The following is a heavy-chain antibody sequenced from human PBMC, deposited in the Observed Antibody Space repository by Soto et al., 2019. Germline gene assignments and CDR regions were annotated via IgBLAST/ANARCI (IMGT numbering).Heavy chain of an antibody. V-gene: IGHV1-2*02. Sequence: HVQLVQSGTEVKKPGASVRVSCMVSGYPFTTYYIHWVRQAPGQGLEWMGWIDPRSGGTVYEQKFQGRVTMTRDTSSSTVYMDLSGLTSDVTALYYCATDDYGIFPYWGQGILVTVSS. CDR1: GYPFTTYY. D-gene: IGHD3-10*01. J-gene: IGHJ4*02. CDR2: IDPRSGGT. CDR3: ATDDYGIFPY.